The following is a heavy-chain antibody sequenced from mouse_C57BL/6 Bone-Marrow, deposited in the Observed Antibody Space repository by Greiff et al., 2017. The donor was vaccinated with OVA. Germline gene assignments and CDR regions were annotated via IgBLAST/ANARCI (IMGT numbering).Heavy chain of an antibody. CDR1: GYTFTSYW. Sequence: QVQLKQPGAELVKPGASVKLSCKASGYTFTSYWMHWVKQRPGQGLEWIGMIHPNSGSTNYNEKFKSKATLTVDKSSSTAYMQLSSLKSEDSAVYYCASRDGLLRYYFDYWGQGTTLTVYS. J-gene: IGHJ2*01. D-gene: IGHD1-1*01. V-gene: IGHV1-64*01. CDR3: ASRDGLLRYYFDY. CDR2: IHPNSGST.